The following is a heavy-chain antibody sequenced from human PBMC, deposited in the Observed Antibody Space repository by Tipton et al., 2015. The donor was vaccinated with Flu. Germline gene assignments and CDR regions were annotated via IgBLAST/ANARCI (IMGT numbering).Heavy chain of an antibody. J-gene: IGHJ6*02. D-gene: IGHD3-22*01. CDR2: ISAYNGNT. V-gene: IGHV1-18*01. CDR1: GYTFTSYG. CDR3: ARDPRENYDSSSGYYYGMDV. Sequence: QLVQSGAEVKKPGASVKVSCKASGYTFTSYGISWVRQAPGQGLEWMGWISAYNGNTNYAQKLQGRVTMTTDTSTSTAYMELRSLRSDDTAVYYCARDPRENYDSSSGYYYGMDVWGQGTTVTVSS.